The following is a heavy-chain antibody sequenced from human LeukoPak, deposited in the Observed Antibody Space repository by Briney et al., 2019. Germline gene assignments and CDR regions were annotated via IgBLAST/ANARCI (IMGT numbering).Heavy chain of an antibody. D-gene: IGHD3-3*02. CDR2: FIPKSGTA. CDR1: GGTFNNFA. CDR3: ATPVKYWDVWSGYSPFDY. J-gene: IGHJ4*02. V-gene: IGHV1-69*13. Sequence: SVKVSCKADGGTFNNFAFNWVRLAPGQGLEWMGGFIPKSGTAKYAQNFQGRITITADESSRTAYMESSSLRYEDTALYYCATPVKYWDVWSGYSPFDYWGQGTLVTVSS.